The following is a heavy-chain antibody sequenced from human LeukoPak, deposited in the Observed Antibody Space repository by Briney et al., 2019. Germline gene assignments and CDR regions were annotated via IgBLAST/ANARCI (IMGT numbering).Heavy chain of an antibody. CDR3: ARALPIGYCSGGSCYSGDY. J-gene: IGHJ4*02. V-gene: IGHV4-59*01. D-gene: IGHD2-15*01. CDR2: IYYSGST. Sequence: SETLSLTCTVSGGSISSYYWSWIRQPPGKGLEWIGYIYYSGSTNYNPSLKSRVTISVDTSKNQFSLKLSSLTAADTAVYYCARALPIGYCSGGSCYSGDYWGQGTLVTVSS. CDR1: GGSISSYY.